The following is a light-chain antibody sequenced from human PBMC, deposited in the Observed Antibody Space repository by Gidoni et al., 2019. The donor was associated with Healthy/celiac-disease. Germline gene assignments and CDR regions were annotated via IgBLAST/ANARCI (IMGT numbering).Light chain of an antibody. Sequence: EIVMTQPPATLSVSPGERATLSCRASQRVSSNLAWDQQKTGQAPRPLIYGASTRATGIPARFSGSGSGTEFTLTISSLQSEDFAVYYCQQYNNWPQTFGQGTKVEIK. V-gene: IGKV3-15*01. CDR3: QQYNNWPQT. J-gene: IGKJ1*01. CDR1: QRVSSN. CDR2: GAS.